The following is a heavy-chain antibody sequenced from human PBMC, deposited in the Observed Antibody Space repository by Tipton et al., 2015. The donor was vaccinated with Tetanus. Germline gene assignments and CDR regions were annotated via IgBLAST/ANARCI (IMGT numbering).Heavy chain of an antibody. D-gene: IGHD3-10*01. J-gene: IGHJ6*03. CDR1: GGAFRTYA. CDR2: IFPVYGTA. V-gene: IGHV1-69*01. CDR3: ARFGTVFLRFGELSGYYSVDV. Sequence: QSGAEVKRPGSSVRVSCKTSGGAFRTYAISWVRQAPGQGLEWMGGIFPVYGTANYAPQFQGRVTITADEPTGTAFMELNRLTSEDTAVYYCARFGTVFLRFGELSGYYSVDVWGQGTTVTVSS.